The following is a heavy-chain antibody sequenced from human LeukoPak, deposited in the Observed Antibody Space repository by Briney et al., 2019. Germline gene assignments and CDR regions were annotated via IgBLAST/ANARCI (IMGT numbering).Heavy chain of an antibody. J-gene: IGHJ4*02. CDR1: GYSISSGYY. V-gene: IGHV4-38-2*02. CDR2: IYYSGST. D-gene: IGHD5-18*01. Sequence: SETLSLTCTVSGYSISSGYYWGWIRQPPGKGLEWIGSIYYSGSTYYNPSLKSRVTISVDTSKNQFSLKLSSVTAADTAVYYCARPRGPNTAMVYFDYWGQGTLVTVSS. CDR3: ARPRGPNTAMVYFDY.